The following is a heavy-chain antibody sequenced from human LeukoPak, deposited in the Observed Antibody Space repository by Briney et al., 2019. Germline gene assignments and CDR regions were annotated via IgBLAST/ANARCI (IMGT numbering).Heavy chain of an antibody. Sequence: PGESLKISCEDSGYTFTTYWIGWVRQMPGKGLEWMGIIYPGDSDTRYSPSFQGQVTFSADKSISTAYLQWNSLKASDTAMYYCARQWGGWRQVGPPDYWGQGTLVTVSS. J-gene: IGHJ4*02. CDR3: ARQWGGWRQVGPPDY. CDR2: IYPGDSDT. CDR1: GYTFTTYW. D-gene: IGHD5-24*01. V-gene: IGHV5-51*01.